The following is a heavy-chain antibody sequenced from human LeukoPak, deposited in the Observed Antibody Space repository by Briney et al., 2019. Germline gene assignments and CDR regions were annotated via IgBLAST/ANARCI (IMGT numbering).Heavy chain of an antibody. Sequence: GGSLRLSCAASGFTFSDSHMTWIRQAPGRGLEWIAYISGRGNSIYYTDSVKARFTISRGNAKSSLFLQMNSLRADDTALYYCARGVVAAIRVMSGSNYYMDVWGNGTTVTVSS. D-gene: IGHD5-12*01. J-gene: IGHJ6*03. V-gene: IGHV3-11*01. CDR1: GFTFSDSH. CDR2: ISGRGNSI. CDR3: ARGVVAAIRVMSGSNYYMDV.